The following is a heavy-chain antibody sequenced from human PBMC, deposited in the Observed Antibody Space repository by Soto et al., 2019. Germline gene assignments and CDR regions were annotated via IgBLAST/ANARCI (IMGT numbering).Heavy chain of an antibody. CDR3: ATNYYYYYGMDV. Sequence: ASVKVSCKASGYTFTSYDINWVQQATGQGLEWMGWMNPNSSNTGYAQKYQGRVTMTRNTSISTAYMELSSLRSEDTAVYYCATNYYYYYGMDVWGQGTTVTVS. V-gene: IGHV1-8*01. J-gene: IGHJ6*02. CDR2: MNPNSSNT. CDR1: GYTFTSYD.